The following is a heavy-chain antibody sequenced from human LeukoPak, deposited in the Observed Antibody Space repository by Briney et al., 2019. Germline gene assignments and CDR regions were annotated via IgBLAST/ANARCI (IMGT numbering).Heavy chain of an antibody. Sequence: ASVKVSCKASGGTFSSYAISWVRQAPGQGLEWMGWISAYNGNTNYAQKLQGKVTMTTDTSTSTAYMELRSLRSDDTAVYYCARRGYSYGYFNDYWGQGTLVTVSS. CDR3: ARRGYSYGYFNDY. V-gene: IGHV1-18*01. CDR1: GGTFSSYA. J-gene: IGHJ4*02. CDR2: ISAYNGNT. D-gene: IGHD5-18*01.